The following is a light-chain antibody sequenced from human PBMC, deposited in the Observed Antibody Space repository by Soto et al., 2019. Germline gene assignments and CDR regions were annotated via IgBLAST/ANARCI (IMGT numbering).Light chain of an antibody. CDR2: GAS. Sequence: EIVLTQSPGTLSLSPGERATLSCRASQSVSSNLAWYQQKPGQAPRLLIYGASTRATGIPARFSGSGSGTDFTLTISRLEPEEFAVYCCQQYGGSRTFGQGTKG. CDR3: QQYGGSRT. J-gene: IGKJ1*01. V-gene: IGKV3-20*01. CDR1: QSVSSN.